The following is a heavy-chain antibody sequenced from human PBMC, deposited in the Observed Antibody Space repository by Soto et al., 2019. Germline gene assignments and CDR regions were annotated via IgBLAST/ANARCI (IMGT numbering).Heavy chain of an antibody. CDR1: GFTFSTYA. D-gene: IGHD3-10*01. CDR3: AKGGAWFQPPFDC. Sequence: GGSLRLSCAASGFTFSTYAMSWVRQAPGKGLEWVSAISGSGGSTFYADSVKGRFSISRDNSKNTLYLQMNSLRADDTAVYYCAKGGAWFQPPFDCRAQGSLVTGS. J-gene: IGHJ4*02. V-gene: IGHV3-23*01. CDR2: ISGSGGST.